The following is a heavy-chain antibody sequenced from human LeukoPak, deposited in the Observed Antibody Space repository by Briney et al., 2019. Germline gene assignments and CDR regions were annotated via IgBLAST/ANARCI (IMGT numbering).Heavy chain of an antibody. CDR1: GGSISSGGYS. CDR2: IYYSGST. Sequence: SETLSLTCAVSGGSISSGGYSWSWFRQPPGNGLEWIGYIYYSGSTYYNPSLKSRVTISVDTSKNQFSLKLSSVTAADTAVYYCARVVNFDWLLLVYWGQGTLVTVSS. CDR3: ARVVNFDWLLLVY. D-gene: IGHD3-9*01. J-gene: IGHJ4*02. V-gene: IGHV4-30-4*07.